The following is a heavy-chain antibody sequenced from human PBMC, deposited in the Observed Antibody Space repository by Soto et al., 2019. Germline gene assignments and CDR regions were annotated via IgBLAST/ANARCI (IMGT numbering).Heavy chain of an antibody. CDR3: ARDGYDFWSGSTPTFDY. J-gene: IGHJ4*02. D-gene: IGHD3-3*01. CDR2: IIPIFGTA. V-gene: IGHV1-69*13. Sequence: SVKVSCKASGGTFSSYAISWVRQAPGQGLEWMGGIIPIFGTANYAQKFQGRVTITADESTSTAYMELSSLRSEDTAVYYCARDGYDFWSGSTPTFDYWGQGTLVPVSS. CDR1: GGTFSSYA.